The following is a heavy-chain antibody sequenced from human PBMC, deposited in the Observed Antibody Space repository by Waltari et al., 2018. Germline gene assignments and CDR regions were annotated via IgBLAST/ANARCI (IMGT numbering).Heavy chain of an antibody. V-gene: IGHV1-69*08. CDR2: IVPLFGTT. CDR1: GDSFNNYG. Sequence: QVQLVQSGAEVKKPGAAVKVSCKASGDSFNNYGISWVRRARGQGLEWVGRIVPLFGTTNYAHKVQDRLTITADTSTSTVYMDLSSLRSEDTAIYYCAKDKGDWSSPFSPFDTWGQGTLLTVSS. D-gene: IGHD2-15*01. J-gene: IGHJ5*02. CDR3: AKDKGDWSSPFSPFDT.